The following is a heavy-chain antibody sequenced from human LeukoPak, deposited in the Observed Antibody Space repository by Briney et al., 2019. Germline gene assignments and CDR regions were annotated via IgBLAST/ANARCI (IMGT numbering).Heavy chain of an antibody. J-gene: IGHJ6*02. Sequence: GGSLRLSCAASGFTLSSFTMNWVRQAPGKGLEWVSSISGDSSYIYYADSVKGRFTISRDNAKNSLYLQMNSLRAEDTAVYYCARDLSGYDRGYYYYGMDVWGQGTTVTVSS. CDR3: ARDLSGYDRGYYYYGMDV. CDR1: GFTLSSFT. D-gene: IGHD5-12*01. CDR2: ISGDSSYI. V-gene: IGHV3-21*01.